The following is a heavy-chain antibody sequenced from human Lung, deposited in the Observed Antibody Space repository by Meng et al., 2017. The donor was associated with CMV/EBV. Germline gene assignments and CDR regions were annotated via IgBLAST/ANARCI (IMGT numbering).Heavy chain of an antibody. CDR3: SREHSFSSGLDY. CDR1: VGTFSSYA. V-gene: IGHV1-69*10. D-gene: IGHD6-19*01. CDR2: IIPILGIA. Sequence: SVXVSXXASVGTFSSYAISWVRPAPGQGLEWMGGIIPILGIANYAQQFQGRVPLTADQSTSTGYRELSSLVSRGTGVYYRSREHSFSSGLDYWGQGKVVTVSS. J-gene: IGHJ4*01.